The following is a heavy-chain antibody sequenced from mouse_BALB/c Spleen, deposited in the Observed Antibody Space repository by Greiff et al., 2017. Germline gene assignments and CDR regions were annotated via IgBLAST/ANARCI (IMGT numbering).Heavy chain of an antibody. CDR3: ARYGNPAWFAY. D-gene: IGHD1-1*01. Sequence: VQLQQSGAELVRPGSSVKISCKASGYAFSSYWMNWVKQRPGQGLEWIGQIYPGDGDTNYNGKFKGKATLTADKSSSTAYMQLSSLTSEDSAVYFCARYGNPAWFAYWGQGTLVTVSA. CDR2: IYPGDGDT. V-gene: IGHV1-80*01. J-gene: IGHJ3*01. CDR1: GYAFSSYW.